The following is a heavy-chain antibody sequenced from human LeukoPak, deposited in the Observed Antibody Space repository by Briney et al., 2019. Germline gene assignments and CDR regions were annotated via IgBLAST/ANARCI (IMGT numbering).Heavy chain of an antibody. J-gene: IGHJ5*02. V-gene: IGHV4-39*01. CDR3: ARHSGLRSPFDP. D-gene: IGHD3-3*01. CDR2: IYSSGNT. CDR1: GGSISTTNYY. Sequence: SETLSLTCTVAGGSISTTNYYWGWIRQPPGRDLEWIGSIYSSGNTYYNPSLESRVTISVDTSKNQLSLKLTSATAADTSVYYCARHSGLRSPFDPWGQGTLVTVSS.